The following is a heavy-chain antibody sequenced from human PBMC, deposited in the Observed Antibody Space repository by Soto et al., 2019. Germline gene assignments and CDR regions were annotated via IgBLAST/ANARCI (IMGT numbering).Heavy chain of an antibody. J-gene: IGHJ4*02. D-gene: IGHD4-17*01. CDR3: ARGGGYGDPRVDY. Sequence: SVKVSCKASGGTFSSYTISWVRQAPGQGLEWMGRIIPILGIANYAQKFQGRVTITADKSTSTAYMELSSLRSEDTAVYYCARGGGYGDPRVDYWGQGTLVTVSS. V-gene: IGHV1-69*02. CDR2: IIPILGIA. CDR1: GGTFSSYT.